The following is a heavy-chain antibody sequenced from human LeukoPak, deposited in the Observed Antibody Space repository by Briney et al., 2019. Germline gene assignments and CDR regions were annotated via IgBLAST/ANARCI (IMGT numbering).Heavy chain of an antibody. V-gene: IGHV3-15*01. CDR1: GFTFSNAW. Sequence: GGSLRLSCAASGFTFSNAWMSWVRQAPGKGLEWDGRIKSKTDGGTTDYAAPVKGRFTISRDDSKNTLYLQMNSLKTEDTAVYYCTTDPSGSYGGDDYWGQGTLVTVSS. CDR3: TTDPSGSYGGDDY. CDR2: IKSKTDGGTT. D-gene: IGHD1-26*01. J-gene: IGHJ4*02.